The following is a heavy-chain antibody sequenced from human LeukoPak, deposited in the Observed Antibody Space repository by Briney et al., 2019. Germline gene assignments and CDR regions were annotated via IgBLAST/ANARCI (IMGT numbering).Heavy chain of an antibody. J-gene: IGHJ4*02. V-gene: IGHV1-69*13. D-gene: IGHD3-3*01. Sequence: ASVKVSCKASGGTFSSYAISWVRQAPRQGLEWMGGIIPIFGTANYAQKFQGRVTITADESTSTAYMELSSLRSEDTAVYYCATIQQGVAAFDYWGQGTLVTVSS. CDR1: GGTFSSYA. CDR3: ATIQQGVAAFDY. CDR2: IIPIFGTA.